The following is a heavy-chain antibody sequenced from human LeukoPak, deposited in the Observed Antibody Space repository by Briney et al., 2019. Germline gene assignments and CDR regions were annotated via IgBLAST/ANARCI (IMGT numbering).Heavy chain of an antibody. D-gene: IGHD5-18*01. CDR3: ARDGAPGLTAPEGVDY. Sequence: ASVKVSCTASGYTFTSYDINWVRQAPGQGLEWMGWMNPNSGNTGYAQKFQGRVTITRNTSISTAYMELSSLRSEDTALYYCARDGAPGLTAPEGVDYWGQGTLVTVSS. V-gene: IGHV1-8*03. CDR2: MNPNSGNT. CDR1: GYTFTSYD. J-gene: IGHJ4*02.